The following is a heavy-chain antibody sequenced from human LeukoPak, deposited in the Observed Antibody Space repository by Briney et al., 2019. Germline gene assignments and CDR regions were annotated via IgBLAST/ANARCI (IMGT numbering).Heavy chain of an antibody. V-gene: IGHV4-59*01. D-gene: IGHD3-3*02. CDR2: IYYSGST. CDR3: ARAFYPGYYSYMAV. Sequence: PSETLSLTCAVSGGSISPYYWSWIRQPPGKGLEWIGYIYYSGSTNYNPSLKSRVTISVDTSKNQFSLELSSVTAADTAVYYCARAFYPGYYSYMAVWGKGTTVTVSS. J-gene: IGHJ6*03. CDR1: GGSISPYY.